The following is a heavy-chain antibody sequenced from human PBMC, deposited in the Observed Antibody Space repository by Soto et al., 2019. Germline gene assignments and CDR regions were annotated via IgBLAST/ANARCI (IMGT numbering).Heavy chain of an antibody. CDR2: IYDSGSA. V-gene: IGHV4-59*08. CDR3: ARHVGEMDY. D-gene: IGHD1-26*01. CDR1: GGSISRYY. Sequence: QVQLQESGPGLVKPSETLSLTCTVSGGSISRYYWGWVRQPPGKGLEWIGWIYDSGSAKYNPSLRGRLTISVDTSKHRCSLRLRSVTASDSAIYYCARHVGEMDYWGQGILGTVSP. J-gene: IGHJ4*02.